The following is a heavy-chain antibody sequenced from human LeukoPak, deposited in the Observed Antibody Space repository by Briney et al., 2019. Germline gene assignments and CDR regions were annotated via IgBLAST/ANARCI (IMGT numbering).Heavy chain of an antibody. V-gene: IGHV3-30*02. CDR1: GFTFSTYG. CDR2: IHYDGSNK. CDR3: AKDYFSSSYFDS. D-gene: IGHD6-6*01. Sequence: GGSLRLSCAASGFTFSTYGMHWVRLAPGKGLEWVTFIHYDGSNKYYADSVKGRFPISRDNSKNTLYLQMNSLRAEDTAVYYCAKDYFSSSYFDSWGQGTLVTVSS. J-gene: IGHJ4*02.